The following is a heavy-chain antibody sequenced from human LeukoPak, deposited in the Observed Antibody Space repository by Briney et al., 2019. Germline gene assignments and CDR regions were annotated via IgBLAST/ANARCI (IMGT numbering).Heavy chain of an antibody. D-gene: IGHD6-19*01. CDR1: GGSISSYY. J-gene: IGHJ6*02. CDR3: ARGQSSGWRIRSGYYYYGMDV. CDR2: IYYSGNT. V-gene: IGHV4-59*12. Sequence: SETLSLTCTVSGGSISSYYWSWIRQPPGKGLEWIGYIYYSGNTNYNPSLKSRVTISVDTSKNQFSLKLSSVTAADTAVYYCARGQSSGWRIRSGYYYYGMDVWGQGTTVTVSS.